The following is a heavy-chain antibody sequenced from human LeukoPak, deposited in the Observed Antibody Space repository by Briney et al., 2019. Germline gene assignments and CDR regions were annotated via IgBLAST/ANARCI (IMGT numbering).Heavy chain of an antibody. D-gene: IGHD2-8*01. Sequence: KASQTLSFTCTVSGGSISSGSYYWSWIRQPAGKGLEWIGRIYTSGSTNYNPSLKSRVTISVDTSKNQFSLKLSSVTAADTAVYYCARAGSGYCTNGVCYGSRGFDYWGQGTLVTVSS. J-gene: IGHJ4*02. CDR1: GGSISSGSYY. CDR2: IYTSGST. V-gene: IGHV4-61*02. CDR3: ARAGSGYCTNGVCYGSRGFDY.